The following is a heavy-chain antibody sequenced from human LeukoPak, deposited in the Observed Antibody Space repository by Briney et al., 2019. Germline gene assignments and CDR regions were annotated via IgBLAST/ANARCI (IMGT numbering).Heavy chain of an antibody. J-gene: IGHJ4*02. CDR2: ISWNSGSI. CDR1: GFTFDDYA. D-gene: IGHD3-10*01. Sequence: GGSLRLSCAASGFTFDDYAMHWVRQAPGKGLEWVSGISWNSGSIGYADSVKGRFTISRDNAKNSLYLQMNSLRAEDTALYYCAKSHLHSGSYYNVKMHYFDYWGQGTLVTVSS. V-gene: IGHV3-9*01. CDR3: AKSHLHSGSYYNVKMHYFDY.